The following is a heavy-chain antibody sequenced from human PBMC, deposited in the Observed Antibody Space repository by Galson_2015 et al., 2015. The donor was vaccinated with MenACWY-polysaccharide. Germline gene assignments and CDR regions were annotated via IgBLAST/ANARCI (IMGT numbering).Heavy chain of an antibody. CDR1: GGTFSSYA. Sequence: SVKVSCKASGGTFSSYAISWVRQATGQGLEWMGWMNPNSGNTGYAQKFQGRVTMTRNTSISTAYMELSSLRSEDTAVYYCAREIAAAGLNDAFDIWGQGTMVTVSS. V-gene: IGHV1-8*02. D-gene: IGHD6-13*01. CDR2: MNPNSGNT. J-gene: IGHJ3*02. CDR3: AREIAAAGLNDAFDI.